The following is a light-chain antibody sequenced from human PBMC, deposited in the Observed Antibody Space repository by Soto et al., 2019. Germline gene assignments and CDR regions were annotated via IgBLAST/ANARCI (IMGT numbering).Light chain of an antibody. J-gene: IGLJ1*01. V-gene: IGLV2-14*01. Sequence: QSDLTQPASVSGSPGQSITISSAGASIDVGGYNYVSWYQQHPGKAPKLMIYDVSNRPSGVSNRFSGSKSGNTASLTISGLQAEDEADYYCSSYTRSSTRVFGTGTKVTV. CDR1: SIDVGGYNY. CDR2: DVS. CDR3: SSYTRSSTRV.